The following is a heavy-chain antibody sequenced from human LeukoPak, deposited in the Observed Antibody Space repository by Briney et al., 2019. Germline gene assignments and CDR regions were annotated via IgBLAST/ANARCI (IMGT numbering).Heavy chain of an antibody. D-gene: IGHD4-17*01. Sequence: GGSLRLSCAASGFTFSTYSMNWVRQAPGKGLEWVSYISSGSSTLYYADSVKGRVTISRDNAKNSLFLQMDSLRAEDTAVYYCARRAPYGDFSFDPWGQGTLVTVSS. J-gene: IGHJ5*02. CDR2: ISSGSSTL. CDR1: GFTFSTYS. V-gene: IGHV3-48*01. CDR3: ARRAPYGDFSFDP.